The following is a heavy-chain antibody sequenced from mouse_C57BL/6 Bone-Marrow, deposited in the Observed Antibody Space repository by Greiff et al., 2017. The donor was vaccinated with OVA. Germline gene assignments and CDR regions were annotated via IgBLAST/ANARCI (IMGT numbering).Heavy chain of an antibody. CDR2: ILPGGGST. D-gene: IGHD3-3*01. CDR1: GYTFTGYW. J-gene: IGHJ4*01. CDR3: ASPAGRDYAMDY. V-gene: IGHV1-9*01. Sequence: VQLQQSGAELMKPGASVKLSCKATGYTFTGYWIEWVKQRPGHGLEWIGEILPGGGSTNYNEKFKGKATFTADTSSNTAYMQLSSLTTEDSAIYYCASPAGRDYAMDYWGQGTSVTVSS.